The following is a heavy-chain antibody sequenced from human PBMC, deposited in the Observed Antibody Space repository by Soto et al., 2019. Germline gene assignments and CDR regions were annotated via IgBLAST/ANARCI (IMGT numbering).Heavy chain of an antibody. J-gene: IGHJ6*03. V-gene: IGHV4-59*01. D-gene: IGHD3-9*01. Sequence: TSETLSLTCTVSGGSISSYYWSWIRQPPGKGLEWIGYIYYSGSTNYNPSLKSRVTISVDTSKSQFSLKLSSVTAADTAVYYCARGRYYDILTEYYYYYYMDVWGKGTTVTVSS. CDR3: ARGRYYDILTEYYYYYYMDV. CDR1: GGSISSYY. CDR2: IYYSGST.